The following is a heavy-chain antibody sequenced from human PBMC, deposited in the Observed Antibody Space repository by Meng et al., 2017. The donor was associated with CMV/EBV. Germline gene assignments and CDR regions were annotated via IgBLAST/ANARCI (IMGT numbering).Heavy chain of an antibody. CDR3: ARGGEYYYDSSGKGFDP. D-gene: IGHD3-22*01. V-gene: IGHV1-8*01. J-gene: IGHJ5*02. CDR2: MNPNSGNT. Sequence: ASVKVSCKASGCTFTSYDINWVRQATGQGLEWMGWMNPNSGNTGYAQKFQGRVTMTRNTSISTAYMELSSLRSEDTAVYYCARGGEYYYDSSGKGFDPWGQGTLVTVSS. CDR1: GCTFTSYD.